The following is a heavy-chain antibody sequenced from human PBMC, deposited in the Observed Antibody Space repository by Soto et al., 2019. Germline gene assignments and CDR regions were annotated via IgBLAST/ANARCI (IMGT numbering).Heavy chain of an antibody. CDR3: ARDYEDCSGGSCSLDY. D-gene: IGHD2-15*01. Sequence: ASVKVSCKASGYTFTSYAMHWVRQAPGQRLEWMGWINAGNGNTKYSQKFQGRVTITRDTSASTAYMELSSLRSEDTAVYYCARDYEDCSGGSCSLDYWGQGTLVTVS. CDR1: GYTFTSYA. J-gene: IGHJ4*02. V-gene: IGHV1-3*01. CDR2: INAGNGNT.